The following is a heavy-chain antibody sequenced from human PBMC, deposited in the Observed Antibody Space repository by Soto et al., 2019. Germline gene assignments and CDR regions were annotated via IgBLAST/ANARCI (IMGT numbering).Heavy chain of an antibody. Sequence: QVQLVESGGGVVQPGRSLRLSCAASGFTFSTYAMHWVRQAPDKGLEWVALIWYDGSNKYYADSVRGRFTVSRDDSKNTLYLQMNSLRAEDTAVYYCARDRGSTNYQLDYWGQGTLVSVSS. CDR3: ARDRGSTNYQLDY. CDR2: IWYDGSNK. D-gene: IGHD2-8*01. J-gene: IGHJ4*02. V-gene: IGHV3-33*01. CDR1: GFTFSTYA.